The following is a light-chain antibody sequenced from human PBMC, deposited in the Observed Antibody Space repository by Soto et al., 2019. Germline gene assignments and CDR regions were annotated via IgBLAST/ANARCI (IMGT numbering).Light chain of an antibody. CDR2: KAS. CDR3: QQYNTYPLT. J-gene: IGKJ4*02. CDR1: QSISSW. V-gene: IGKV1-5*03. Sequence: DIQMTQSPSTLSASVGDRVTITCRASQSISSWLAWYQQKPGKAPKLLIYKASSLESGVPSRFSGSGSGTEFTLTISSLQPDEFATYYCQQYNTYPLTCGGGTKVEI.